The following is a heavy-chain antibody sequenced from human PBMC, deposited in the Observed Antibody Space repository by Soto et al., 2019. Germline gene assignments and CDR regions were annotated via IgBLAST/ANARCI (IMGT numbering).Heavy chain of an antibody. CDR1: GGSIRSYY. V-gene: IGHV4-59*01. J-gene: IGHJ4*02. CDR3: ARVYAYYFDF. Sequence: SETLSLTCTVPGGSIRSYYWSWIRQPPGKGLEWIGYIYYSGSTNYNPSLKSRVTISVDTSKNQFSLKLSSVTAADTAVYYCARVYAYYFDFWGQGTLVTVSS. CDR2: IYYSGST. D-gene: IGHD2-8*01.